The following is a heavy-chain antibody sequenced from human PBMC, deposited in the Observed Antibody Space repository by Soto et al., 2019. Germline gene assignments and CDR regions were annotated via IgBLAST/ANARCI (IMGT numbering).Heavy chain of an antibody. D-gene: IGHD6-6*01. CDR1: GGTFSSYA. V-gene: IGHV1-69*13. CDR3: AREVVEQLVFEYYYYYGMDV. CDR2: IIPIFGTA. J-gene: IGHJ6*02. Sequence: SVKVSCKASGGTFSSYAISWVRQAPGQGLEWMGGIIPIFGTANYAQKFQGRVTITADESTSTAYMELSSLRSEDTAVYYCAREVVEQLVFEYYYYYGMDVWGQGTTVTVSS.